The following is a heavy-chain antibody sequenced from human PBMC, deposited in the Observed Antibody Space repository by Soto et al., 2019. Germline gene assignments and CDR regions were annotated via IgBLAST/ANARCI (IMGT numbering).Heavy chain of an antibody. CDR3: AKDRLELLYSSYGMDV. CDR2: ISYDGSNT. Sequence: GGSLRLSCAASGFTFSSYGMHWVRQAPGKGLEWVALISYDGSNTYYADSVKGRFTVSRDNSKNTLYLQINSLRAEDAAVYYCAKDRLELLYSSYGMDVCGQGPTVTVS. V-gene: IGHV3-30*18. J-gene: IGHJ6*02. D-gene: IGHD1-7*01. CDR1: GFTFSSYG.